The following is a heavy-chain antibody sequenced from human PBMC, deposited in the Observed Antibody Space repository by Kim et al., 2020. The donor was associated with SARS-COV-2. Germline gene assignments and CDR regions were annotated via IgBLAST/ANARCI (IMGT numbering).Heavy chain of an antibody. D-gene: IGHD3-16*01. CDR1: GFTFDNHA. CDR2: ISATGESA. CDR3: AKSHYGGTRDSFDV. J-gene: IGHJ6*02. V-gene: IGHV3-23*01. Sequence: GGSLRLSCAASGFTFDNHALTWVRQAPGKGLEWVSVISATGESAYYADAVKGRFTISRDNSKTTLYLQMDDLRAEDTALYYCAKSHYGGTRDSFDVWGQGATVTVAS.